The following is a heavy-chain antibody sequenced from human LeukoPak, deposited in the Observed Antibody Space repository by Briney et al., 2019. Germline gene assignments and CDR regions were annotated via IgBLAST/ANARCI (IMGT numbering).Heavy chain of an antibody. CDR1: GFNVSSNY. Sequence: GGSLRLSCAASGFNVSSNYMSWVRQAPGKGLEWVSVIYSGGSTYYADSVKGRFTISRDNSKNTLYLQMNSLRVEDTAVYYCAGDRLYYGMDVWGQGTTVTVS. J-gene: IGHJ6*02. CDR3: AGDRLYYGMDV. V-gene: IGHV3-66*01. CDR2: IYSGGST.